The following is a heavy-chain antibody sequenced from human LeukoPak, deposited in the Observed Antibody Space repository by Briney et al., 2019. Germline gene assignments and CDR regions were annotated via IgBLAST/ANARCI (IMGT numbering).Heavy chain of an antibody. V-gene: IGHV3-23*01. Sequence: GGSLRLSCAASGFTFSSYVMSWVRQAPRKGQEWVSGISGSGGSTYYADSVKGRFTISRDNSKNTLYLQMNSLRDEDTAIYYCAKKGIAAADSFDYWGQGTLVTVSS. J-gene: IGHJ4*02. D-gene: IGHD6-13*01. CDR1: GFTFSSYV. CDR3: AKKGIAAADSFDY. CDR2: ISGSGGST.